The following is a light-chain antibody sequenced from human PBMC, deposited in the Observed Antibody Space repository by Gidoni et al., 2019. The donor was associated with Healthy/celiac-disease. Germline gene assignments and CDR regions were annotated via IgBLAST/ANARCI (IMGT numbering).Light chain of an antibody. CDR3: QQYDNRPLT. J-gene: IGKJ4*01. Sequence: DIQMTQSPSSLSASVGDRVTITCQASQDISNYLNWYPQKPGKAPKLLIYDASNLETGVPSRFSGSGSGTDFTFTISSLQPEDIATYYCQQYDNRPLTFGGXTKVEIK. CDR2: DAS. CDR1: QDISNY. V-gene: IGKV1-33*01.